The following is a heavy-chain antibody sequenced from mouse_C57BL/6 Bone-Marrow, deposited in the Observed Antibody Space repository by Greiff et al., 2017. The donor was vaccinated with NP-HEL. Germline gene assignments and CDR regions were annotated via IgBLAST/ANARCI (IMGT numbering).Heavy chain of an antibody. D-gene: IGHD1-1*01. CDR2: IWSGGSR. J-gene: IGHJ2*01. Sequence: QVQLQQSGPGLVQPSQSLSITCTVSGFSLTSYGVPWVRQSPGQGLEWLGVIWSGGSRAYNAAFISRLSISKDNSKTQIFFSMHTLQAYDAAICYCASYYYAVADYWGQGTTLTVSS. CDR1: GFSLTSYG. CDR3: ASYYYAVADY. V-gene: IGHV2-2*01.